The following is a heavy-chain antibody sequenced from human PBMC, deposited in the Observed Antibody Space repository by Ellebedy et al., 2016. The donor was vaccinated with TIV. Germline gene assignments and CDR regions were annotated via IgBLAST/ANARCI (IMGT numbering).Heavy chain of an antibody. CDR3: AKGEVVTTIGAFDI. CDR2: IYSGGRT. Sequence: GESLKISCAASGFTVSSNYMSWVRQAPGKGLEWVSVIYSGGRTYYADSVKGRFTISRDNSKNTLYLQMNSLRAEDTAVYYCAKGEVVTTIGAFDIWGQGTMVTVSS. V-gene: IGHV3-53*01. D-gene: IGHD2-21*02. CDR1: GFTVSSNY. J-gene: IGHJ3*02.